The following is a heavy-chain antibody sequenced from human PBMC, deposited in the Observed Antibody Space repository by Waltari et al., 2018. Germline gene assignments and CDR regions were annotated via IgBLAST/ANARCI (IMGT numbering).Heavy chain of an antibody. V-gene: IGHV4-39*01. D-gene: IGHD3-3*01. Sequence: QVQLQESGPGLLKPSETLSLTCSVSGGSITSSNYYWGWIRKPPGKGLVGVGSVFYKGDTYSNPPLKSRGTVSVDTSKNQVSLKLSSVTAADTAVYYCTRASIFGVALDAFDLWGQGTMVSVSS. CDR2: VFYKGDT. CDR1: GGSITSSNYY. CDR3: TRASIFGVALDAFDL. J-gene: IGHJ3*01.